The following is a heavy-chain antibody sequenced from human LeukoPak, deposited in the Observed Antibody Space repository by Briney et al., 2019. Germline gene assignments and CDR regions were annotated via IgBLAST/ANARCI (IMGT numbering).Heavy chain of an antibody. Sequence: ASVKVSCKASGYTFTSYAMNWVRRAPGRGLEWMGWINTNTGNPTYAQGFTGRFVFSLDTSVSTAYLQISSLKAEDTAVYYCARGGPLTFGGVIVPDYYYYGMDVWGQGTTVTVSS. V-gene: IGHV7-4-1*02. CDR1: GYTFTSYA. J-gene: IGHJ6*02. CDR2: INTNTGNP. D-gene: IGHD3-16*02. CDR3: ARGGPLTFGGVIVPDYYYYGMDV.